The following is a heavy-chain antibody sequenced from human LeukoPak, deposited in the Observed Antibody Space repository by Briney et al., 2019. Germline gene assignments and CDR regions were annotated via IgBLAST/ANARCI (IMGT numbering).Heavy chain of an antibody. D-gene: IGHD2-2*01. Sequence: SETLSLTCAASGYSISSGDQWACIRQSPGKGLEWIGSIYHSGSAHYNPSLKSRVTIFVETSKNQFSLKLYSVTAADTAVYYCARDPRWLLRDCTSTSCYENYFDPWGQGTLVTVSS. CDR1: GYSISSGDQ. CDR3: ARDPRWLLRDCTSTSCYENYFDP. V-gene: IGHV4-38-2*02. J-gene: IGHJ5*02. CDR2: IYHSGSA.